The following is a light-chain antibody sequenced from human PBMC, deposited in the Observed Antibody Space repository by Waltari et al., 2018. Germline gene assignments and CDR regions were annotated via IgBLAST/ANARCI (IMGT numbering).Light chain of an antibody. CDR2: GAY. Sequence: KTPSPATPSLTPGDTATLSCRASQNVERPLAWYQQRPGPVPRLPISGAYTRAPGVPARFSGSGSGTEFTLTITSLQPEDFAHYFCQQYNNWPRTFGPGTRVEI. J-gene: IGKJ1*01. V-gene: IGKV3-15*01. CDR3: QQYNNWPRT. CDR1: QNVERP.